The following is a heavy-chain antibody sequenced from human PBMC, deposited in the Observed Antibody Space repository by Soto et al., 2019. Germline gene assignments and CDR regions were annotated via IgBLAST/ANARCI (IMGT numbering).Heavy chain of an antibody. CDR3: AHPRGYGVFDAYDI. CDR1: GFTFSSYG. CDR2: ISDCGSNT. Sequence: GGSLRLSCAASGFTFSSYGMHWVRQAPGKGLEWVAVISDCGSNTYYADSVKGRFTISRDNSINRLYLQVNSLRTEDTAVYYCAHPRGYGVFDAYDIWGQGAMVTVSS. D-gene: IGHD4-17*01. V-gene: IGHV3-30*13. J-gene: IGHJ3*02.